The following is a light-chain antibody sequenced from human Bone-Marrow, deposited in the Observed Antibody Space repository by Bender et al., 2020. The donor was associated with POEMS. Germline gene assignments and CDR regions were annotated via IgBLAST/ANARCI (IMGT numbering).Light chain of an antibody. V-gene: IGLV1-44*01. CDR1: SSNIGAHA. J-gene: IGLJ2*01. CDR2: RDD. Sequence: QSVLTQPPSASGTPGERVTISCSGGSSNIGAHAVNWYQQVPGTAPKLLMSRDDLRPSGVPDRFSGSKSGTSASLVISGLQSEDEAYYHCATWDDSLNGLIFGGGTKLTVL. CDR3: ATWDDSLNGLI.